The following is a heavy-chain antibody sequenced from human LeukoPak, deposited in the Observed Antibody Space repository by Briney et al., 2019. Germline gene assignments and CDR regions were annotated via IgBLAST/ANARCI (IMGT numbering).Heavy chain of an antibody. CDR2: IIPIFGTA. CDR1: GGTFSSYA. J-gene: IGHJ6*03. V-gene: IGHV1-69*06. CDR3: ASVVIAAAPYYYYYMDV. D-gene: IGHD6-13*01. Sequence: SVKVSCKASGGTFSSYAISWVRQAPGQGLEWMGGIIPIFGTANYAQKFQGRVTITADKSTSTAYMELSSLRSEDTAVYYCASVVIAAAPYYYYYMDVWGKGTTVTVSS.